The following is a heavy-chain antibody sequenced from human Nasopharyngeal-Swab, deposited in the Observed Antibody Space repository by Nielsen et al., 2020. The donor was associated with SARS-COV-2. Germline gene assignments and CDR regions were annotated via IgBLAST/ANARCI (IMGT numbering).Heavy chain of an antibody. D-gene: IGHD1-26*01. CDR1: GFTFSSYS. J-gene: IGHJ4*02. CDR2: ISSSSSTI. V-gene: IGHV3-48*01. CDR3: AKGGIVGATSTGDY. Sequence: GGSLRLSCAASGFTFSSYSMNWVRQAPGKGLEWVSYISSSSSTIYYADSVKGRFTISRDNSKNTLYLQMNSLRAEDTAVYYCAKGGIVGATSTGDYWGQGTLVTVPS.